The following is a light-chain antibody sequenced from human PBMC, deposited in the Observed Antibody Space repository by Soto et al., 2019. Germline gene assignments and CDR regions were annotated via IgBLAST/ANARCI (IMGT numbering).Light chain of an antibody. CDR1: ERVSSRY. CDR3: QQFGTSPPNT. V-gene: IGKV3-20*01. Sequence: VLTQSPDTLSLSPGERATLSCRASERVSSRYLAGYQQKFGQAPRLLLSATSRRAAGIPDRFSGSGSGTDFTLNINSVEPEEFGVYYCQQFGTSPPNTFGQGTKLEI. CDR2: ATS. J-gene: IGKJ2*01.